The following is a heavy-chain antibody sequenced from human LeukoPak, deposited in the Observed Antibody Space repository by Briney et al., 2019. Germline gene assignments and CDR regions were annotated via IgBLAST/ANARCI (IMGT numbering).Heavy chain of an antibody. D-gene: IGHD3-3*01. CDR3: AKDPQYYDFWSGGFDY. CDR2: IRYDGSNK. J-gene: IGHJ4*02. V-gene: IGHV3-30*02. Sequence: PGGSLRLSCAASGFTFSSYGMHWVRQAPGKGLEWVAFIRYDGSNKYYADSVKGRFTISRDNSKNTLYLQVNSLRAEDTAVYYCAKDPQYYDFWSGGFDYWGQGTLVTVSS. CDR1: GFTFSSYG.